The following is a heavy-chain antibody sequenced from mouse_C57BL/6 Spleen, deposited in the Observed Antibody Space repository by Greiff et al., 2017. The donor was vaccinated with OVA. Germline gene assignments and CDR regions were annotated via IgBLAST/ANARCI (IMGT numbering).Heavy chain of an antibody. CDR1: GYPFTGYW. V-gene: IGHV1-9*01. CDR3: ARIYYYGSSYDYAMDD. J-gene: IGHJ4*01. CDR2: ILPGSGST. Sequence: QVQLQQSGAELMKPGASVKLSCKATGYPFTGYWIAWVKQRPGHGLEWIGEILPGSGSTNYNEKFQGKATFTAATSSNTAYMQLSSLTTEDSAIYYCARIYYYGSSYDYAMDDWGQGTSVTVSS. D-gene: IGHD1-1*01.